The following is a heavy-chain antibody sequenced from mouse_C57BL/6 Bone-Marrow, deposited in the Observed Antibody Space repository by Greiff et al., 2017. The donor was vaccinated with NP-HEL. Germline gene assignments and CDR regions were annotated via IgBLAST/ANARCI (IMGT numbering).Heavy chain of an antibody. D-gene: IGHD1-1*01. V-gene: IGHV3-6*01. Sequence: VQLQQSGPGLVKPSQSLSLTCSVTGYSITSGYYWNWIRQFPGNKLEWMGYISYDGSNNYNPSLKNRISITRDTSKNQFFLKLNSVTTEDTATYYCARVGYYGSSPYWYFDVWGTGTTVTVSS. J-gene: IGHJ1*03. CDR1: GYSITSGYY. CDR3: ARVGYYGSSPYWYFDV. CDR2: ISYDGSN.